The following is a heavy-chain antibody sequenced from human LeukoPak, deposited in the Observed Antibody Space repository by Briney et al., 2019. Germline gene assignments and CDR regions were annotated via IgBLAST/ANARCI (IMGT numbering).Heavy chain of an antibody. D-gene: IGHD3-3*01. CDR1: GFTFDDYA. CDR2: ISWNSGSI. J-gene: IGHJ4*02. V-gene: IGHV3-9*01. Sequence: GKSLRLSCAASGFTFDDYAMHWVRQAPGKGLEWVSGISWNSGSIGYADSVKGRFTISRDNAKNSLYLQMNSLRAEDTALYYCAKHPNYDFWSGYYNGGFDYWGQGTLVTVSS. CDR3: AKHPNYDFWSGYYNGGFDY.